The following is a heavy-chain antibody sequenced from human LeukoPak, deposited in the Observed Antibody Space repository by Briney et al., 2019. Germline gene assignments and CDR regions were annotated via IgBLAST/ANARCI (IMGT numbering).Heavy chain of an antibody. CDR2: ISAYNGNT. CDR1: GYTFTSYG. J-gene: IGHJ4*02. D-gene: IGHD3-22*01. V-gene: IGHV1-18*01. Sequence: ASVRVSCKASGYTFTSYGISWVRQAPGQGLGWMGWISAYNGNTNYAQKLQGRVTMTTDTSTSTAYMELRSLRSDDTAVYYCAREPSYYDSSGSRFDYWGQGTLVTVSS. CDR3: AREPSYYDSSGSRFDY.